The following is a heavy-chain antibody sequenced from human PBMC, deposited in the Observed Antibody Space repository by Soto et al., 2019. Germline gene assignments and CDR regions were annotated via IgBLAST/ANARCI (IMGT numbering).Heavy chain of an antibody. Sequence: SVKVSCKASGGTFSSYTISWVRQAPGQGLEWMGRIIPILGIANYAQKFQGRVTITADKSTSTAYMELSSLRSEDTAVYYCARLSGVRYFDWQYDYWGQGTLVTVSS. D-gene: IGHD3-9*01. V-gene: IGHV1-69*02. CDR2: IIPILGIA. CDR3: ARLSGVRYFDWQYDY. J-gene: IGHJ4*02. CDR1: GGTFSSYT.